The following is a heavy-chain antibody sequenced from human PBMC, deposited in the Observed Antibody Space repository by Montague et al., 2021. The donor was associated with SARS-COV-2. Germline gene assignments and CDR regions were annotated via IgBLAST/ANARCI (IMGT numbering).Heavy chain of an antibody. J-gene: IGHJ5*02. CDR2: IYYSGTT. Sequence: SETLSLTCTVSGGSISSSDSYWGWIRQPPGKGLEWNGNIYYSGTTNYNPSLQSRITMAVATSQNPFSLNLISVTDADAAVYFCVRMGAAHRLNNWFDLWGQGALVTVSS. CDR3: VRMGAAHRLNNWFDL. D-gene: IGHD1-26*01. CDR1: GGSISSSDSY. V-gene: IGHV4-39*01.